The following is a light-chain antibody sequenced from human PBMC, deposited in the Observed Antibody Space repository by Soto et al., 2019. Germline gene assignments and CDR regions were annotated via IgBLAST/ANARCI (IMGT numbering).Light chain of an antibody. V-gene: IGKV1-8*01. Sequence: AIRMTQSPSSFSASTGDRVTITCRASQGISSYLAWYQQKPGKAPKLLIYAASTLQSGVPSRFSGSGSGTDFTLTISCLQSEDFAVYYCLQHDSYPRTFGQGTKLEIK. J-gene: IGKJ2*01. CDR3: LQHDSYPRT. CDR2: AAS. CDR1: QGISSY.